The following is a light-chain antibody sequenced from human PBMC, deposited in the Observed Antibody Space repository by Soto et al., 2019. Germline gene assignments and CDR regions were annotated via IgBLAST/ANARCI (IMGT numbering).Light chain of an antibody. V-gene: IGKV1-16*02. CDR1: QGISTY. CDR2: AAS. CDR3: QQYNSYPVT. Sequence: DIQMTQSPSSLSASVGDRVTITCRASQGISTYLAWFQQSPGKAPRCLIYAASTLQPGVTSKFSGSGSGTDFTLPISSLQAEDFATYYCQQYNSYPVTFGGGTKVEIK. J-gene: IGKJ4*01.